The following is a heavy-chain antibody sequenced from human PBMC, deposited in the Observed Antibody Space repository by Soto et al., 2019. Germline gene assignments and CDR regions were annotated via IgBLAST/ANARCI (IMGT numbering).Heavy chain of an antibody. CDR1: GFTFHQYA. Sequence: EVPLIESGGGWVHPGTSLRVSCAASGFTFHQYAIHCVRQAPGKGLEWVSGISSDGDTIAYADAVQGRVAVFRENAKNYLSGQMTSLRAEVAYFYYCTQGCYAVIYYFGIDVWGQVTTVTVSS. J-gene: IGHJ6*02. CDR3: TQGCYAVIYYFGIDV. CDR2: ISSDGDTI. D-gene: IGHD2-2*01. V-gene: IGHV3-9*01.